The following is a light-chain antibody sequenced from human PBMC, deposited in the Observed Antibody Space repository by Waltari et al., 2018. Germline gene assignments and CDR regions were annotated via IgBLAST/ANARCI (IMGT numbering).Light chain of an antibody. J-gene: IGKJ2*01. Sequence: EIVLTQSPGTLSLSVGERATVSCRASESVSRALAWYQQKPGQAPRLLIYGASTRATGIPDRFSGSGSGTDFTLTISRLEPDDSAVYYCQQYGSSIMYTFGQGTKLEIK. CDR2: GAS. CDR3: QQYGSSIMYT. V-gene: IGKV3-20*01. CDR1: ESVSRA.